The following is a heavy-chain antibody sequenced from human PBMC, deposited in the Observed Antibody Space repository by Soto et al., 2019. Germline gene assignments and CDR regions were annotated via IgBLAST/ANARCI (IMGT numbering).Heavy chain of an antibody. CDR2: IYPGDSDT. D-gene: IGHD6-19*01. CDR1: GYSFTSYW. Sequence: GESLKISCKGSGYSFTSYWIGWVRQMPGKGLEWMGIIYPGDSDTRYSPSFQGQVTISADKSISTAYLQWSSLKASDTAMYYCATYSHSSGWYDFDYWGREPWSPSPQ. V-gene: IGHV5-51*01. J-gene: IGHJ4*02. CDR3: ATYSHSSGWYDFDY.